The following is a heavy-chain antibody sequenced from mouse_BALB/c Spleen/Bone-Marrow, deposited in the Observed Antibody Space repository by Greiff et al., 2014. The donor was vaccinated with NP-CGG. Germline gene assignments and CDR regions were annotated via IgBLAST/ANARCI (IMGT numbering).Heavy chain of an antibody. Sequence: QVQLQQPGAELVKPGASVKLSCKASGYTFTSYWMHWVKQRPGQGLEWIGEISPSNGRTNYNEKFKSKATLTVDKSSSTAYMQLSSLTSEDSAVYYWARYATATYWFAYWGQGTLVTVSA. CDR1: GYTFTSYW. J-gene: IGHJ3*01. CDR3: ARYATATYWFAY. CDR2: ISPSNGRT. D-gene: IGHD1-2*01. V-gene: IGHV1S81*02.